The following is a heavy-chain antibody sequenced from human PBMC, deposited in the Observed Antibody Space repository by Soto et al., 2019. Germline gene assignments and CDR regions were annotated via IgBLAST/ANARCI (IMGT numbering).Heavy chain of an antibody. J-gene: IGHJ4*02. Sequence: PSETLSLTCTVSGGSISSYYWSWIRQPPGKGLEWIGYIYYSGSTNYNPSLKSGVTISVDTSKNQFSLKLSSVTAADTAVYYCARRYGGTLDYCGQGTLVTVSS. V-gene: IGHV4-59*08. CDR1: GGSISSYY. CDR2: IYYSGST. D-gene: IGHD4-17*01. CDR3: ARRYGGTLDY.